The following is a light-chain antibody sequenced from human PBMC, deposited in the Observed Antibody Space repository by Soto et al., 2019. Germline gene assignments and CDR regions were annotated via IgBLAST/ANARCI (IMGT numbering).Light chain of an antibody. Sequence: QSVLTQPPSASGTPGQRVTISCSGSSSNIGSNTVNWYQQLPGTAPRLLIYSNNRRPSGVPDRFSGSKSGTSASLAISGLQSEDAADYYCAAWDDSLNGVVFGGGTKLTVL. CDR3: AAWDDSLNGVV. V-gene: IGLV1-44*01. CDR2: SNN. J-gene: IGLJ2*01. CDR1: SSNIGSNT.